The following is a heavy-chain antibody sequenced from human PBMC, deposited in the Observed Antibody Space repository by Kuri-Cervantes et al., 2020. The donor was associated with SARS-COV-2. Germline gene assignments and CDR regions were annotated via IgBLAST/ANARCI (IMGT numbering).Heavy chain of an antibody. CDR2: INHSGNT. CDR3: ARVPLSIAAAGRWFDP. V-gene: IGHV4-34*01. Sequence: SQTLSLTCAVYGGSFSDYYWSWVRQPPGKGLEWIGEINHSGNTNYDPSLKSRVTISIDPSKNQFSLKLSSVTAADTAVYYCARVPLSIAAAGRWFDPWGQGTLVTVSS. J-gene: IGHJ5*02. D-gene: IGHD6-13*01. CDR1: GGSFSDYY.